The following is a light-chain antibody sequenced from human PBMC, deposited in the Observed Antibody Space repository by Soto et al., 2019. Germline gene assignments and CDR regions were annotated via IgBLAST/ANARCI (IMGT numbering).Light chain of an antibody. V-gene: IGKV1-5*03. CDR3: QHYNSYSEA. CDR1: QSISSW. CDR2: KAS. J-gene: IGKJ1*01. Sequence: IQMTQSPSTLSASVGARVTITCRASQSISSWLAWYQQKPGKAPKLLIYKASTLKSGVPSRFSGSGSGTEFTLTISSLQPDDFATYYCQHYNSYSEAFGQGTKVDIK.